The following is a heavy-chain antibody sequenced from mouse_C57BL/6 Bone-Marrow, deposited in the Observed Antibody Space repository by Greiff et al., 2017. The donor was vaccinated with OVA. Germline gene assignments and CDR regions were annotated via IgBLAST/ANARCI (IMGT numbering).Heavy chain of an antibody. J-gene: IGHJ3*01. D-gene: IGHD2-4*01. Sequence: VHVKQSGTVLARPGASVKMSCKTSGYTFTSYWMHWVKQRPGQGLEWIGAIYPGNSDTSYNQKFKGKAKLTAVTSASTAYMELSSLTNEDSAVYYCTRSDYDVAWFAYWGQGTLVTVSA. CDR1: GYTFTSYW. V-gene: IGHV1-5*01. CDR2: IYPGNSDT. CDR3: TRSDYDVAWFAY.